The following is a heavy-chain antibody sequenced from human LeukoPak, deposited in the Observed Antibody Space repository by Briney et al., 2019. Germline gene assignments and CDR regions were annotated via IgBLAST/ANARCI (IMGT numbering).Heavy chain of an antibody. CDR3: ARDPHYYDSSA. V-gene: IGHV3-7*01. D-gene: IGHD3-22*01. CDR2: IKQDGSEK. CDR1: GFTFSSYW. Sequence: GGSLRLSCAASGFTFSSYWMSWVRQAPGKGLEWVANIKQDGSEKYYVDSVKGRFTISRDNAKNSLYLQVNSLRAEDTAVYYCARDPHYYDSSAWGQGTLVTVSS. J-gene: IGHJ5*02.